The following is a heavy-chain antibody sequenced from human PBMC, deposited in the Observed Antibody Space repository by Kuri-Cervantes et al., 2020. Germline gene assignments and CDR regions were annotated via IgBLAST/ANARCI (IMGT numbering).Heavy chain of an antibody. Sequence: ASVKVSCKASGYTFTGYYMHWVRQAPGQGLEWMGWINPNSGGTNYAQKFQGRVTISVDTSKNQFSLKLSSVTAADTAVYYCALTRIQLWGKGGKFDYWGQGTLVTVSS. V-gene: IGHV1-2*02. D-gene: IGHD5-18*01. CDR2: INPNSGGT. CDR1: GYTFTGYY. J-gene: IGHJ4*02. CDR3: ALTRIQLWGKGGKFDY.